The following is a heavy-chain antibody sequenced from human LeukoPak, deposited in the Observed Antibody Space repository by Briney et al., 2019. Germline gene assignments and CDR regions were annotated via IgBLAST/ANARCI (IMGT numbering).Heavy chain of an antibody. CDR3: AGGAPVGSNWFDP. CDR2: INPNSGDT. CDR1: GYTFTGYY. V-gene: IGHV1-2*02. D-gene: IGHD3-10*01. J-gene: IGHJ5*02. Sequence: ASVKVSCKASGYTFTGYYIHWVRQAPGQGLDWMGWINPNSGDTHFAQKFQGRVTMTRDTSITTAYLELSRLTSDDTAVYYCAGGAPVGSNWFDPRGQGTLVTVSP.